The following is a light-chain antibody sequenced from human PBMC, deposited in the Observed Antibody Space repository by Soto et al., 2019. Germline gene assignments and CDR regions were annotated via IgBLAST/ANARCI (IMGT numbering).Light chain of an antibody. V-gene: IGKV3-15*01. CDR1: QSVYNN. J-gene: IGKJ4*01. CDR3: QQFSSYPLT. Sequence: EIVMTQSPATLSVSPGERATLSCRASQSVYNNLAWYQQKPGQAPRLLIYGASTRATGIPARFSGSGSGTEFTLTISRLEPEDFAVYYCQQFSSYPLTFGGGTKVDIK. CDR2: GAS.